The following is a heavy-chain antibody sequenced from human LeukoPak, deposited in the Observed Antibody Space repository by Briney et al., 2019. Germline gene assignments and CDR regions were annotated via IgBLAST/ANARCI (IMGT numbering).Heavy chain of an antibody. CDR2: INPKSGGT. V-gene: IGHV1-2*02. Sequence: GAPVKVSCKASGYTFSDYVIHWVRQAPGQGLECMGWINPKSGGTNYVQKFQGRVTMTRDTSINTVYMELSSLNSEDTAVYFCATEKDLLLDSWGQGTPVTVSS. CDR1: GYTFSDYV. J-gene: IGHJ5*01. D-gene: IGHD1-26*01. CDR3: ATEKDLLLDS.